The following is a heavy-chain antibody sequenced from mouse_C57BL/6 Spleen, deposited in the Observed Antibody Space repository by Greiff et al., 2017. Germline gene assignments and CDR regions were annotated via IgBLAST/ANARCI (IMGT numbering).Heavy chain of an antibody. V-gene: IGHV1-22*01. CDR3: ARTYYSNRFAY. J-gene: IGHJ3*01. D-gene: IGHD2-5*01. CDR2: INPNNGGT. CDR1: GYTFTDYN. Sequence: EVQGVESGPELVKPGASVKMSCKASGYTFTDYNMHWVKQSHGKSLEWIGYINPNNGGTSYNQKFKGKATLTVNKSSSTAYMELRSLTSEDSAVYYCARTYYSNRFAYWGQGTLVTVSA.